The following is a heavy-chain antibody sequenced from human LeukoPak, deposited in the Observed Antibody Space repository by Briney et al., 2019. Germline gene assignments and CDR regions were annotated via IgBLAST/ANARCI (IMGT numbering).Heavy chain of an antibody. V-gene: IGHV4-39*07. CDR3: ARDVLVFYSPFRYPDY. CDR1: GGSMRISHYY. Sequence: SETLSLTCSVSGGSMRISHYYWGWIRQPPGKGLEWIGSGYYSGRTDYNPSLKSRVTISLDMSKNQFSLNLTSMTAADTAVYYCARDVLVFYSPFRYPDYWGQGTLVTVSS. CDR2: GYYSGRT. D-gene: IGHD2-21*01. J-gene: IGHJ4*02.